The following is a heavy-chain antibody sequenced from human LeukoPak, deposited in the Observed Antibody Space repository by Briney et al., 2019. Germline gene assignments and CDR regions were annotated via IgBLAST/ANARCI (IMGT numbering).Heavy chain of an antibody. CDR1: GFTFSSYA. J-gene: IGHJ4*02. D-gene: IGHD2-2*01. Sequence: PGGSLRLSCAASGFTFSSYAMSWVRQAPGKGLEWVSAISGSGGSTYYADSVKGRFTISRDNSKNTLYLQMDSLRAEDTAVYYCAKGYKSSTSCYSDYWGQGTLVTVSS. V-gene: IGHV3-23*01. CDR3: AKGYKSSTSCYSDY. CDR2: ISGSGGST.